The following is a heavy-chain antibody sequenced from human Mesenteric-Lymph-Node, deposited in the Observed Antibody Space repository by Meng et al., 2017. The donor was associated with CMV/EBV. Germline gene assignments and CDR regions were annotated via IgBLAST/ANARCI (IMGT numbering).Heavy chain of an antibody. V-gene: IGHV3-48*04. CDR2: ISSTSGTI. CDR3: ARGNNWNDFDL. Sequence: GESLKISCTASGFSFSTYGMNWVRQAPGKGLEWVSYISSTSGTIHYADSVKGRFTISRDNAKNSLYLQMNSLRAEDTAVYYCARGNNWNDFDLWGQGTLVTVSS. CDR1: GFSFSTYG. D-gene: IGHD1-20*01. J-gene: IGHJ4*02.